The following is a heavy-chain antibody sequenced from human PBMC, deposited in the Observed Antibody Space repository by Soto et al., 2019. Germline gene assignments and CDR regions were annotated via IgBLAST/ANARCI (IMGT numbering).Heavy chain of an antibody. CDR2: ISGSGGST. Sequence: PGGSLRLSCAASGFTFSSYAMSWVRQAPGKGLEWVSGISGSGGSTYYADSVKGRFTISRDNSKNTLYLQMNSLRAEDTAVYYCARDRRILWFGELLWDFDYWGQGTLVTVSS. V-gene: IGHV3-23*01. CDR3: ARDRRILWFGELLWDFDY. D-gene: IGHD3-10*01. CDR1: GFTFSSYA. J-gene: IGHJ4*02.